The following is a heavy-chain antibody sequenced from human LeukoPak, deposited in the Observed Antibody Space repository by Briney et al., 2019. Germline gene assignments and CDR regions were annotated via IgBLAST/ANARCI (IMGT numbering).Heavy chain of an antibody. Sequence: GGSLRLSCAASGFTSSSFAMHWVRQAPGKGLEWVAFIRSDGNNKKYADSVKGRFTISRDNSKNTLYLQMNGLRAEDTAVYYCAEGGTIGGNYFDFWGQGTLVTVSS. V-gene: IGHV3-30*02. CDR3: AEGGTIGGNYFDF. J-gene: IGHJ4*02. CDR2: IRSDGNNK. CDR1: GFTSSSFA. D-gene: IGHD2-8*01.